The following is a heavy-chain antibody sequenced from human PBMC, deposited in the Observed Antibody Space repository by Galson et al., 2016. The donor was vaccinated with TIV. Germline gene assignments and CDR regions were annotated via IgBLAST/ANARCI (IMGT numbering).Heavy chain of an antibody. CDR2: ISNDGSNK. CDR1: GFTFRSYG. D-gene: IGHD4-17*01. V-gene: IGHV3-30*18. J-gene: IGHJ4*02. CDR3: AKVGARGYGDYPYYLEY. Sequence: SLRLSCAASGFTFRSYGMHWVRQAPGKGLEWVATISNDGSNKYYADSVKGRFTISRDNSKNTLDLQMNSLRTEDTAVYYCAKVGARGYGDYPYYLEYWGQGTPVTVSS.